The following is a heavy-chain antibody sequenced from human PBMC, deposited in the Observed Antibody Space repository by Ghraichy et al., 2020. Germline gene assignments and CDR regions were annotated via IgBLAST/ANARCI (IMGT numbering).Heavy chain of an antibody. Sequence: GESLNISCVVSGFTFGNYDMHWVRQPTGRGLEWVSSIGTLGDTYYPGSVEARFTISRENATGSLYLQMNSLRAGATAVYYCARGLQGYCNYTNCPFDQWGQGTLVTVSS. CDR2: IGTLGDT. CDR3: ARGLQGYCNYTNCPFDQ. J-gene: IGHJ4*01. D-gene: IGHD2-2*01. CDR1: GFTFGNYD. V-gene: IGHV3-13*01.